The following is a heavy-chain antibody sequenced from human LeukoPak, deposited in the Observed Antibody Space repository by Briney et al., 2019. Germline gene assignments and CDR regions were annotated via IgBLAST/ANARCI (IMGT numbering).Heavy chain of an antibody. CDR2: ITWDADST. V-gene: IGHV3-43D*03. Sequence: GGSLRLSCAASGFTFDDYAMHWVRQAPGKGLEWVSLITWDADSTYYADSVKGRFTISRDNAKNSLYLQMNSLRAEDTAVYYCARLLVYNSGGEAFDHWGQGTLVTVSS. CDR3: ARLLVYNSGGEAFDH. J-gene: IGHJ4*02. CDR1: GFTFDDYA. D-gene: IGHD1-20*01.